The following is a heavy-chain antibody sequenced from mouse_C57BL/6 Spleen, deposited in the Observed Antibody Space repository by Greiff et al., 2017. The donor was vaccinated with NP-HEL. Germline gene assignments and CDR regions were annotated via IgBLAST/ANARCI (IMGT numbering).Heavy chain of an antibody. V-gene: IGHV1-26*01. CDR2: INPNNGGT. CDR1: GYTFTDYY. CDR3: ARGDGYEGCAY. J-gene: IGHJ3*01. Sequence: EVQLQQSGPELVKPGASVKISCKASGYTFTDYYMNWVKQSHGKSLEWIGDINPNNGGTSYNQKFKGKATLTVDKSSSTAYMELRSLTSEDSAVYYCARGDGYEGCAYWGQGTLVTVSA. D-gene: IGHD2-2*01.